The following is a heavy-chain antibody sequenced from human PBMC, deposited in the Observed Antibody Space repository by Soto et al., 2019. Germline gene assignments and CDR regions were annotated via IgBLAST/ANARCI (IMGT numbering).Heavy chain of an antibody. V-gene: IGHV1-18*01. D-gene: IGHD3-9*01. CDR3: ASDYDILTGYYNGPGDAIDI. CDR2: ISAYNGNT. Sequence: QVQLVQSGAEVKKPGASVKVSCKASGYTFTSYGISWVRQAPGQGLEWMGWISAYNGNTNYAQKLQGRVTMTTDTPTSTAYMELRSVRSDDTAVYYCASDYDILTGYYNGPGDAIDIWGQGTMVTVSS. J-gene: IGHJ3*02. CDR1: GYTFTSYG.